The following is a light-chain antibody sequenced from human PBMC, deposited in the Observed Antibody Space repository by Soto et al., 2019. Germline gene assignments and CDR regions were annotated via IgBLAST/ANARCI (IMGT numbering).Light chain of an antibody. CDR2: SNS. CDR3: AAWDDSLNGYV. J-gene: IGLJ1*01. V-gene: IGLV1-44*01. Sequence: QSELIQPPSASGTPGQRVTVSCSGGSSNIGSYTVNWYQQLPGAAPKLLIYSNSQRPSGVPDRFSASKSGTSASLAISGLQSEDEAEYYCAAWDDSLNGYVFGPGTKVTVL. CDR1: SSNIGSYT.